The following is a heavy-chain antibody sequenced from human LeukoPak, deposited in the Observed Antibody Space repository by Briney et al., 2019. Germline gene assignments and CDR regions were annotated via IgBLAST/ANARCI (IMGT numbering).Heavy chain of an antibody. V-gene: IGHV3-49*03. CDR1: GFTFGDYA. Sequence: GGSLRLSCTASGFTFGDYAMSWFRQAPGKGLEWVGFIRSKAYGGTTEYAASVKGRFTISRDDSKSIAYLQMNSLKTEDTAVYYCTREIHTYYYDSSGYYPPGYWGQGTLVTVSS. J-gene: IGHJ4*02. D-gene: IGHD3-22*01. CDR3: TREIHTYYYDSSGYYPPGY. CDR2: IRSKAYGGTT.